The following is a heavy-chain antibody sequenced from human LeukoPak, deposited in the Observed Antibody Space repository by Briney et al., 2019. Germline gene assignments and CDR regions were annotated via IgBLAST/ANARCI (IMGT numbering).Heavy chain of an antibody. D-gene: IGHD3-16*02. CDR3: ARDNSVGDIAWWFDP. CDR1: GFTFSSYS. Sequence: PGGSLRLSCAASGFTFSSYSMNWVRQAPGKGLEWVSYISSSSSTIYYADSVKGRFTVSRDNAKNSLYLQMNSLTAEDTAVYYCARDNSVGDIAWWFDPWGQGTLVTVSS. CDR2: ISSSSSTI. J-gene: IGHJ5*02. V-gene: IGHV3-48*01.